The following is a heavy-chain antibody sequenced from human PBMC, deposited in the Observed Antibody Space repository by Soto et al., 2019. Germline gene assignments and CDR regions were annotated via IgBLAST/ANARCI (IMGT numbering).Heavy chain of an antibody. J-gene: IGHJ5*02. V-gene: IGHV1-69*13. CDR1: GGTFSIYA. Sequence: SVKVSCKASGGTFSIYAISWVRQAPGQGLEWMGGIIPIFGTANYAQKFQGRVTITADESTSTAYMELSSPRSEDTAVYYCARGSDYDSSGYYYSWFDPWGQGTLVT. CDR2: IIPIFGTA. D-gene: IGHD3-22*01. CDR3: ARGSDYDSSGYYYSWFDP.